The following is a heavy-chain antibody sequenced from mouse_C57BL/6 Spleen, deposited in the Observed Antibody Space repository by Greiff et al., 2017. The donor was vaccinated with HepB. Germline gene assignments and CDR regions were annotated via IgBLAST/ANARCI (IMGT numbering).Heavy chain of an antibody. D-gene: IGHD2-2*01. V-gene: IGHV1-69*01. CDR3: AREGVNAMDY. Sequence: QVQLQQPGAELVMPGASVKLSCKASGYTFTSYWMHWVKQRPGQGLEWIGEIDPSDSYTNYNQKFKGKSTLTVDKSSSTAYMQLSSLTSEDSAVYYCAREGVNAMDYWGQGTSVTVSS. CDR1: GYTFTSYW. CDR2: IDPSDSYT. J-gene: IGHJ4*01.